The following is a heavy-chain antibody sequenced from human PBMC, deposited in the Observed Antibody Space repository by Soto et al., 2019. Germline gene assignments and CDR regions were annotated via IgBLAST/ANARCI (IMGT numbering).Heavy chain of an antibody. V-gene: IGHV1-18*01. D-gene: IGHD6-19*01. J-gene: IGHJ4*02. Sequence: GASVKVSCKASGYTFTSYGISWVRQAPGQGLEWMGWISAYNGNTNYAQKLQGRVTMTTDTSTSTAYMELRSLRSDDTAVYYCARDLSPYSSGWYRHWGQGTLVTVSS. CDR2: ISAYNGNT. CDR3: ARDLSPYSSGWYRH. CDR1: GYTFTSYG.